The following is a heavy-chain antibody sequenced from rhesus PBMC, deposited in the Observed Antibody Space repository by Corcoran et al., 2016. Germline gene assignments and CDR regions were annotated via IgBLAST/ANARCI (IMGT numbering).Heavy chain of an antibody. V-gene: IGHV4S7*01. D-gene: IGHD5-42*01. CDR1: GGSISGGYY. J-gene: IGHJ4*01. Sequence: QEQLQESGPGLVKPSETLSLTCAVSGGSISGGYYWGWIRQHPVKGLEWIGNIHGKRARTYSNPSLRRRVTISKDTSKNQCSLKLSAVTAADTAVYYWARHIGGYFDHWGQGVQVTVSS. CDR2: IHGKRART. CDR3: ARHIGGYFDH.